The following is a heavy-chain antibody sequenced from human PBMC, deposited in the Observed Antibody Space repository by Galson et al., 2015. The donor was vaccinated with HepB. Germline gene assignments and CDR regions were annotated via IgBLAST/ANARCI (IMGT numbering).Heavy chain of an antibody. Sequence: SLRLSCAASGFTVSGNYMSWVRQAPGKGLEWVSGIHSVDNTYYADSVKGRFVISRDNSKNIMYPQMNSLRAEDTAVYYCARDFGSSFYYYYYGMDVWGQGTTVTVSS. V-gene: IGHV3-66*02. J-gene: IGHJ6*02. CDR2: IHSVDNT. D-gene: IGHD3-10*01. CDR1: GFTVSGNY. CDR3: ARDFGSSFYYYYYGMDV.